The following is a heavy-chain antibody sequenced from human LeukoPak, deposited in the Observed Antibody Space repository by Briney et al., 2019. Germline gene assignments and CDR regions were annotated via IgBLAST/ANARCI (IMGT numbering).Heavy chain of an antibody. CDR2: MNPNSGNT. D-gene: IGHD1-26*01. CDR3: AVLYRGSYSHDY. V-gene: IGHV1-8*03. Sequence: SSVKVSCKASGYTFTSYDINWVRQATGQGLEWMGWMNPNSGNTGYAQKFQGRVTITRNTSISTAYMELSSLRSEDTAVYYCAVLYRGSYSHDYWGQGTLVTVSS. J-gene: IGHJ4*02. CDR1: GYTFTSYD.